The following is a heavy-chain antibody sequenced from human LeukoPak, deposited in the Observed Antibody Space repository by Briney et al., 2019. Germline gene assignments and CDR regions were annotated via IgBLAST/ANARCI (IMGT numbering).Heavy chain of an antibody. J-gene: IGHJ4*02. CDR3: ATEGPLGELTYYFDY. V-gene: IGHV1-46*01. Sequence: GASVKVSCKASGYTFTSNYIHWVRQAPGQGLEWMGMIYPRDGSTSYAQKFQGRVTMTEDTSTDTAYMELSSLRSEDTAVYYCATEGPLGELTYYFDYWGQGTLVTVSS. CDR2: IYPRDGST. D-gene: IGHD3-16*02. CDR1: GYTFTSNY.